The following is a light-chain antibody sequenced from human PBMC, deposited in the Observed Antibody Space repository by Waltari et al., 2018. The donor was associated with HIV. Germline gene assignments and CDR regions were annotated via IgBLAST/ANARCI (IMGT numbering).Light chain of an antibody. Sequence: QSALTQPASVSGSPGQSITISCPGPSSVLWTYSSISWYQQHPGKAPKLIIYEVTTRPSGISDRFSGSKSDNAASLTIAALQPEDEADYYCSSYTNTNISFGGGTKLTVL. CDR1: SSVLWTYSS. CDR3: SSYTNTNIS. V-gene: IGLV2-14*01. J-gene: IGLJ2*01. CDR2: EVT.